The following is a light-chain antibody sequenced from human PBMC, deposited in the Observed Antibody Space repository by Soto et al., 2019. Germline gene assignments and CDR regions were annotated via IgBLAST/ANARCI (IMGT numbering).Light chain of an antibody. V-gene: IGKV1-6*01. Sequence: AIQMSQSPSSLAASVGDGVILTCRASQDIKKDLVWFQQKPGKVPKLLIYKTSNLQSGVPSRFNGSGAGTDFNLTISGLQPEDSATYYCLQDYNYPYTFGQGTKLEIK. J-gene: IGKJ2*01. CDR2: KTS. CDR1: QDIKKD. CDR3: LQDYNYPYT.